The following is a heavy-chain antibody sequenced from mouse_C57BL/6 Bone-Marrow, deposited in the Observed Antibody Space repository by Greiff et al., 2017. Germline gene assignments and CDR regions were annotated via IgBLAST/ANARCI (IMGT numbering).Heavy chain of an antibody. V-gene: IGHV3-6*01. Sequence: DVQLVESGPGLLKPSQTLSLTCSFTGYSLTTGYYWNCILQFPGNKLVWMGSLSYDGSNNYNPTLKNRVSINRDTSKNQFFLKLNSVTTEDTATYYCARGFADWGKGTLVTVSA. CDR2: LSYDGSN. CDR3: ARGFAD. CDR1: GYSLTTGYY. J-gene: IGHJ3*01.